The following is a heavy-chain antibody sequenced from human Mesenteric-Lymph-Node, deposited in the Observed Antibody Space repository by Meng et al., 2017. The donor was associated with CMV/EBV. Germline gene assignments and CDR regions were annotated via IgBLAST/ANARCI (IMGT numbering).Heavy chain of an antibody. J-gene: IGHJ4*02. CDR3: ARDPHSWSGVFDY. V-gene: IGHV1-2*07. Sequence: ASLKVSCKASGYTFTGYYIHWVRQAPGQGPEWMGWINPRTGDTKYAHWLQGRQGRVSLTRDTSINTAFMDLTSLTSDDTAMYYCARDPHSWSGVFDYWAQGTMVTVSS. CDR1: GYTFTGYY. D-gene: IGHD1-26*01. CDR2: INPRTGDT.